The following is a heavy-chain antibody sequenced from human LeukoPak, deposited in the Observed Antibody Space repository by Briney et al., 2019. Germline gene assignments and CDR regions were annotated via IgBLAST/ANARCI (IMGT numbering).Heavy chain of an antibody. Sequence: ASVKVSCNASGYTFSNYGISWMRQAPGQGLEWMGWIAVYNANTNYAQNLQDRVTMTTDTATSTAYMELRSLRSDDTAMYYCARDFAGLFDYWGQGTLVTVSS. CDR1: GYTFSNYG. CDR2: IAVYNANT. CDR3: ARDFAGLFDY. J-gene: IGHJ4*02. V-gene: IGHV1-18*01. D-gene: IGHD2-21*01.